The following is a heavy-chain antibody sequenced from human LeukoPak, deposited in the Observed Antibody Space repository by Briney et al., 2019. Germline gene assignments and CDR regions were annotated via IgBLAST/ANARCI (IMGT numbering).Heavy chain of an antibody. D-gene: IGHD6-6*01. CDR3: ARGKTARPFDY. CDR1: GGSISSYY. J-gene: IGHJ4*02. Sequence: SETLSLTCTVSGGSISSYYWSWIRQPPGKGLEWIGNIYYSGSTNYNPSLKSRVTISVDTSKNQFSLKLSSVTAADTAVYYCARGKTARPFDYWGQGTLVTVSS. V-gene: IGHV4-59*01. CDR2: IYYSGST.